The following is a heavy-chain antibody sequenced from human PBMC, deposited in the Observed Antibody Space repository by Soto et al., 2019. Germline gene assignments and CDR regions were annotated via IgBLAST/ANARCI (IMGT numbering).Heavy chain of an antibody. D-gene: IGHD3-22*01. Sequence: QVHLVESGGGLVAPGGSLRLSCAASGITFSDYYMSWIRQAPGKGLEWVSCSSNRGTAIYYADSVKGRFTISRDNAKNSLYLQMNSLRAEDTAVYYCASSKAYSNGNGYYYVSAWGQGTLVTVSS. V-gene: IGHV3-11*01. J-gene: IGHJ5*02. CDR3: ASSKAYSNGNGYYYVSA. CDR2: SSNRGTAI. CDR1: GITFSDYY.